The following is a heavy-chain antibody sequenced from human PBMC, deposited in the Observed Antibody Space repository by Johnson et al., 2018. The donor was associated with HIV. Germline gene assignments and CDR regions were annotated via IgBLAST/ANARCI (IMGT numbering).Heavy chain of an antibody. V-gene: IGHV3-33*03. Sequence: QVQLVESGGGVVQPGRSLRLSCAASAFTSSSYSMHWVRQAPGKGLEWVAVMWYDGSNKYYADSVKGRFTISRDNSKNTLYLQMNSLRAEDTAVYYCAKDLFLNCSGGSCYWTDAFDIWGQGTMVTVSS. CDR1: AFTSSSYS. CDR2: MWYDGSNK. D-gene: IGHD2-15*01. CDR3: AKDLFLNCSGGSCYWTDAFDI. J-gene: IGHJ3*02.